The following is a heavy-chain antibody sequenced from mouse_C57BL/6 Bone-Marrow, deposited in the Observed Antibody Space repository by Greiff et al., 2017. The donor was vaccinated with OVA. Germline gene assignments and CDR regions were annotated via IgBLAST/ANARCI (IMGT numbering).Heavy chain of an antibody. V-gene: IGHV1-53*01. CDR3: ARPFYYYGSSSWAMDY. CDR1: GYTFTSYW. CDR2: INPSNGGT. D-gene: IGHD1-1*01. Sequence: VQLQQPGTELVKPGASVKLSCKASGYTFTSYWMHWVKQRPGQGLEWIGNINPSNGGTNYNEKFKSKATLTVDKSSSTAYMQLSSLTSEDSAVYYCARPFYYYGSSSWAMDYWGQGTSVTVSS. J-gene: IGHJ4*01.